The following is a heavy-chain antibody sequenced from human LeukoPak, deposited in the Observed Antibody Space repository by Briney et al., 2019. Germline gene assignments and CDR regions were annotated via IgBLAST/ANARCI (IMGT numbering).Heavy chain of an antibody. J-gene: IGHJ4*02. Sequence: GGSLRLSCVASGFTFSNYWMSWVRQAPGKGLEWVANIQQDGSEKYYVDSVKGRFTISRDNAKNSLYLQMNSLRAEDTALYYCARGRYSGSYLLDYWGQGTLVTVSS. CDR2: IQQDGSEK. CDR1: GFTFSNYW. CDR3: ARGRYSGSYLLDY. V-gene: IGHV3-7*01. D-gene: IGHD1-26*01.